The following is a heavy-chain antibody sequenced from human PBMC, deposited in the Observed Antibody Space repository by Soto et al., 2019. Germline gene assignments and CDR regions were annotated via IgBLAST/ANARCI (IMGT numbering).Heavy chain of an antibody. Sequence: SETLSLTCTVSGGSLSSSSYYWGWIRQPPGKGLEWIGSIYYSGSTYYNPSLKSRVTISVDTSKNQFSLKLSSVTAADTAVYFCARHTPAISISDHWGKGTLVTVSS. V-gene: IGHV4-39*01. CDR3: ARHTPAISISDH. CDR2: IYYSGST. J-gene: IGHJ4*02. CDR1: GGSLSSSSYY. D-gene: IGHD2-15*01.